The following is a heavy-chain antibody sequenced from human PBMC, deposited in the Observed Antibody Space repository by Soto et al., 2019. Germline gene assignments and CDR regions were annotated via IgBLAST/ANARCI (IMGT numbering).Heavy chain of an antibody. CDR1: GGSINSGDYY. V-gene: IGHV4-30-4*01. J-gene: IGHJ6*02. CDR2: IYYSGST. D-gene: IGHD3-10*01. CDR3: ASHYYGSGSYSLNYYYGMDV. Sequence: QVQLQESGPGLVKPSQTLSLTCTVSGGSINSGDYYWSWIRQPPGKGLEWIGYIYYSGSTYYNPSLKSRVTISVDTSKNQFSLKLSSVTAADTAVYYCASHYYGSGSYSLNYYYGMDVWGQGTTVTVSS.